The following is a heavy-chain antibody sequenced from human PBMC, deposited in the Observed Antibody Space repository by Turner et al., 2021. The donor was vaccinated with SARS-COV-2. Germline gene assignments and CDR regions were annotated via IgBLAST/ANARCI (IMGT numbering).Heavy chain of an antibody. CDR3: AKRENGLGV. CDR1: GFSFSNYW. CDR2: IIGDGSST. Sequence: ELQLVESVGGLVQPGGSLRLSCSASGFSFSNYWMHWVRQAPGKGLVWVSLIIGDGSSTTYADSVKGRFTISRDNANNALYLQMNSLRAEDTAVYYCAKRENGLGVWGQGTTVTVSS. J-gene: IGHJ6*02. V-gene: IGHV3-74*01.